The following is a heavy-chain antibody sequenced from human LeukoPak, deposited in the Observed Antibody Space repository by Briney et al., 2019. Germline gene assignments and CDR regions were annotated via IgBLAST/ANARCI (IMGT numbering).Heavy chain of an antibody. Sequence: PGRSLRLSCAASGFTFSSYAMRSVRQAPGKGLEWVAVISYDGSNKYYADSVKGRFTISRDNSKNTLYLQMNSLRAEDTAVYYCAREVGLDAFDIWGQGTMVTVSS. CDR1: GFTFSSYA. CDR3: AREVGLDAFDI. V-gene: IGHV3-30*04. D-gene: IGHD1-26*01. CDR2: ISYDGSNK. J-gene: IGHJ3*02.